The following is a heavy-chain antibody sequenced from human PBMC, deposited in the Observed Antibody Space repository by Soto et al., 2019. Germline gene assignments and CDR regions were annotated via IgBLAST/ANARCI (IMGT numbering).Heavy chain of an antibody. V-gene: IGHV4-34*01. D-gene: IGHD2-21*01. CDR2: INHSGST. CDR1: GGSFSGYY. Sequence: QVQLQQWGAGLLKPSETLSLTCAVYGGSFSGYYWSWIRQPPGKGLEWIGDINHSGSTNYNPSLKSRVTISVDTSKNQFSLKLSSVTAADTAVYYCARGRRGDGYRNDFDYWGQGTLVTVSS. CDR3: ARGRRGDGYRNDFDY. J-gene: IGHJ4*02.